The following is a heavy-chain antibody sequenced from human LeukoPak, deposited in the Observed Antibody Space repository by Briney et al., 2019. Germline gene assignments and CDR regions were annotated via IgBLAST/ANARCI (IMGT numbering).Heavy chain of an antibody. Sequence: PGGSLRLSCAASGFTFSSYAMHWVRQAPGKGLEWVAVISYGGSNKYYADSVKGRFTISRDNSKNTLYLQMNSLRAEDTAVYYCAKDQIAVALFLDPNWFDPWGQGTLVTVSS. J-gene: IGHJ5*02. V-gene: IGHV3-30-3*01. D-gene: IGHD6-19*01. CDR1: GFTFSSYA. CDR2: ISYGGSNK. CDR3: AKDQIAVALFLDPNWFDP.